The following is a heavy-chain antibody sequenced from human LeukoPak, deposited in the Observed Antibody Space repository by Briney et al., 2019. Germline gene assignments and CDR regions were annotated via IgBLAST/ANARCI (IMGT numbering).Heavy chain of an antibody. J-gene: IGHJ4*02. CDR1: GFTFSSYW. CDR2: IKQDGSEK. CDR3: ARDNPPDY. V-gene: IGHV3-7*03. Sequence: GGSLRLSCEVSGFTFSSYWMNWVRQAPGKGLEWVANIKQDGSEKSYVESVRGRFTISRDNAKNSLYLQLNSLRAEDTALYYCARDNPPDYWGQGTLVTVSS.